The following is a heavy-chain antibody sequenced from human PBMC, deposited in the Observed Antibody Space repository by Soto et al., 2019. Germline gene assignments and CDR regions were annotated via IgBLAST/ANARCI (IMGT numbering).Heavy chain of an antibody. CDR1: GYTLTELS. D-gene: IGHD6-13*01. V-gene: IGHV1-24*01. J-gene: IGHJ6*02. Sequence: QVQLVQSGAEVKKPGASVKVSCKVSGYTLTELSMHWVRQAPGKGLEWMGGFDPEDGETIYAQKFQGRVTMTEDTSTDTAYMELSSLRSEDTAVYYCATVGHSSSWPGLRYGMDVWGQGTTVTVSS. CDR3: ATVGHSSSWPGLRYGMDV. CDR2: FDPEDGET.